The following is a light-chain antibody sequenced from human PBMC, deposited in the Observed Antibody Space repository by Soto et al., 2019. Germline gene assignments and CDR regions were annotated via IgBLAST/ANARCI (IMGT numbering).Light chain of an antibody. CDR3: MIWHSSAWV. CDR2: YKSDSDK. V-gene: IGLV5-45*03. J-gene: IGLJ3*02. Sequence: QPVLTQPSSLSASPGASASLTCTLRSGINVGTYRIYWYQQKPGSPPQYLLRYKSDSDKQQGSGVPSRFSGSKDASANAGIVLISGLQSEDEADYYCMIWHSSAWVFGGGTKLTVL. CDR1: SGINVGTYR.